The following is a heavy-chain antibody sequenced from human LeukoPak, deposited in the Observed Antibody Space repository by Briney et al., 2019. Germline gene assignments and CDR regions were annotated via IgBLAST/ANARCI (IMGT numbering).Heavy chain of an antibody. CDR3: ARGHYDVLAASYKWTPDY. Sequence: GGSLRLSCAASGFTFNTFNMNWVRQAPGKGLEWVSLITSGGDYIYYADSVKGRFTTSRDNAKNSLSLQLNSLRVEDTAVYYCARGHYDVLAASYKWTPDYWGQGTLVTVSS. CDR2: ITSGGDYI. J-gene: IGHJ4*02. V-gene: IGHV3-21*01. CDR1: GFTFNTFN. D-gene: IGHD3-9*01.